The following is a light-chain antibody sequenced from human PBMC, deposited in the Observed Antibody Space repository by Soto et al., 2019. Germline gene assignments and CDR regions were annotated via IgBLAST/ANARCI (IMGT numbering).Light chain of an antibody. CDR1: QTVSNRY. CDR2: GAS. CDR3: QQYGSSPKT. J-gene: IGKJ1*01. V-gene: IGKV3-20*01. Sequence: EIVLTQSPGTLSLSPGERATLSCRASQTVSNRYLAWYQQKPGQAPRLLIYGASSRATGIPDRFSGSGPGTDFTLTISRLEPEDFAVYYCQQYGSSPKTFGQGTKVDIK.